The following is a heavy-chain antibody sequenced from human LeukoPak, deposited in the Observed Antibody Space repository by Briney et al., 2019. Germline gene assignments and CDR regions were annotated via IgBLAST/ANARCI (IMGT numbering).Heavy chain of an antibody. CDR3: TTTTVTTWDAFDI. CDR1: GFTFSNAW. V-gene: IGHV3-15*01. D-gene: IGHD4-17*01. CDR2: IKSNTDGATT. Sequence: GESLRLSCAASGFTFSNAWMSWVRPAPGKGLGWVGRIKSNTDGATTDYAAPVKGRFTISRDDSKNTLYLQMNSLKTEDTAVYYCTTTTVTTWDAFDIWGQGTMVTVSS. J-gene: IGHJ3*02.